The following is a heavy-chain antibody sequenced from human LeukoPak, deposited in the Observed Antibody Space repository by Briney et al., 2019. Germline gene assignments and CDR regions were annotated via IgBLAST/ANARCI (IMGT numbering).Heavy chain of an antibody. CDR1: GFTFDDYG. V-gene: IGHV3-20*04. CDR3: ARSRGDWELLDGWNDAFDI. J-gene: IGHJ3*02. D-gene: IGHD1-26*01. CDR2: INWNGGSS. Sequence: TGGSLRLSCAASGFTFDDYGMSWVRQPPGKGLEWVSGINWNGGSSGYVESVKGRFTISRDNAKNSLYLQMNSLRAEDTAFYYCARSRGDWELLDGWNDAFDIWGQGTMVTVSS.